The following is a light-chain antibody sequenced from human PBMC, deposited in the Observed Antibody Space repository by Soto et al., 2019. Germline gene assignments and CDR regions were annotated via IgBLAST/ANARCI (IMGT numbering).Light chain of an antibody. CDR1: QDISSY. J-gene: IGKJ5*01. CDR2: AAS. CDR3: QHLKSYPIT. Sequence: GDRVTITCRASQDISSYLAWYQQKPGKAPKLLIYAASTLQSGVPSRFSGSGSGTEFTLTISSLQPEDFATYYCQHLKSYPITFGQGTRLEIK. V-gene: IGKV1-9*01.